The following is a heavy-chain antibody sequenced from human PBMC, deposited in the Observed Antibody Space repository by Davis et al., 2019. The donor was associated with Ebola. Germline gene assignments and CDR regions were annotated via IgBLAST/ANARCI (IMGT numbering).Heavy chain of an antibody. CDR2: FRHGGRT. Sequence: MPSETLSLTCTVSGGSVSSGGYYWNWIRQPPGKGLEWIASFRHGGRTYCNSSLESRLTVSADTSSNQLTLKLSSVTAADPALYFCARHAAYCDPATCFSFDDWGQGTLVTVSS. D-gene: IGHD2-21*01. CDR3: ARHAAYCDPATCFSFDD. J-gene: IGHJ4*02. V-gene: IGHV4-39*01. CDR1: GGSVSSGGYY.